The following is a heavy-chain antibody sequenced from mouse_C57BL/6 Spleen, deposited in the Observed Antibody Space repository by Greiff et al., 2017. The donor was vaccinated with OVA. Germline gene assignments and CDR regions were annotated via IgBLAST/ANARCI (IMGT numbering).Heavy chain of an antibody. J-gene: IGHJ4*01. CDR3: AREGGDGYNYAMDY. D-gene: IGHD2-3*01. CDR2: ISDGGSYT. CDR1: GFTFSSYA. Sequence: EVQGVESGGGLVKPGGSLKLSCAASGFTFSSYAMSWVRQTPEKRLEWVATISDGGSYTYYPDNVKGRFTISRDNAKNNLYLQMSHLKSEDTAMYYCAREGGDGYNYAMDYWGQGTSVTVSS. V-gene: IGHV5-4*01.